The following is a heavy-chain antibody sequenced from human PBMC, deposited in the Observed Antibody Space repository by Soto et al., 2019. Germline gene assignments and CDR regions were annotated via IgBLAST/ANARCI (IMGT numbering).Heavy chain of an antibody. CDR3: AKDSAPCSSTSCFYYYYYYMDV. V-gene: IGHV3-53*01. J-gene: IGHJ6*03. CDR2: IYSGGST. D-gene: IGHD2-2*01. CDR1: GFTVSSNY. Sequence: PGGSLRLSCAASGFTVSSNYMSWVRQAPGKGLEWVSVIYSGGSTYYADSVKGRFTISRDNSKNTLYLQMNSLRAEDTAVYYCAKDSAPCSSTSCFYYYYYYMDVWGKGTTVTVSS.